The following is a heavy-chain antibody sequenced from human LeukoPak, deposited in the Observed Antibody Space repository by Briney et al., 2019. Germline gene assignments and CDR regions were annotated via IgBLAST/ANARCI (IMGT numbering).Heavy chain of an antibody. J-gene: IGHJ3*02. CDR1: GYTFTGYY. V-gene: IGHV1-2*04. CDR3: ARDRGYSGYGLDAFDI. CDR2: INPNSGGT. Sequence: GASVKVSCKASGYTFTGYYMHWVRQAPGQGLEWVGWINPNSGGTNYAQKFQGWVTMTRDTSISTAYMELSRLRSDDTAVYYCARDRGYSGYGLDAFDIWGQGTMVTVSS. D-gene: IGHD5-12*01.